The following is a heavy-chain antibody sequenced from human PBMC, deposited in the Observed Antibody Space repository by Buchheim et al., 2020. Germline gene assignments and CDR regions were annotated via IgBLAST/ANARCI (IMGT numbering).Heavy chain of an antibody. V-gene: IGHV3-74*01. Sequence: EVQLLESGGGLVQPGGSLRLSCAASGFTFSSYCMHWVRQAPGKGLVWVSRINSDGSSTTYADSVKGRFTISRDNSKNTLYLQKNSLRAADTAMYYCVRATSGSNSASDYWGQGTL. CDR3: VRATSGSNSASDY. CDR2: INSDGSST. D-gene: IGHD4-11*01. CDR1: GFTFSSYC. J-gene: IGHJ4*02.